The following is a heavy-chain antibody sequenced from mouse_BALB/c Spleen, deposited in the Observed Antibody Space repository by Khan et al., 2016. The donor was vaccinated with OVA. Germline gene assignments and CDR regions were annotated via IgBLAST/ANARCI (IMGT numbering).Heavy chain of an antibody. Sequence: VQLVETGRDLVKPGGSLKLSCAASGFTFSSYGMSWVRQTPDKRLEWVATVSTGGGYPYYPDSVKGRFTISRDNAKNTLYLQMNGLKSEDTAMFYCTRLAYYYDSEGFAYWGQGTLVTVSA. CDR2: VSTGGGYP. CDR3: TRLAYYYDSEGFAY. J-gene: IGHJ3*01. CDR1: GFTFSSYG. V-gene: IGHV5-6*01. D-gene: IGHD1-1*01.